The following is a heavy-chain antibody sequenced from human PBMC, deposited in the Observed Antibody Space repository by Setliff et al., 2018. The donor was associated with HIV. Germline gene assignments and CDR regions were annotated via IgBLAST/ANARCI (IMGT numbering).Heavy chain of an antibody. V-gene: IGHV1-18*01. J-gene: IGHJ5*02. CDR2: ISAYTGHT. D-gene: IGHD3-9*01. CDR1: GHSFINYG. CDR3: ARARLQGIVTAVGPRDNCLDP. Sequence: ASVKVSCKASGHSFINYGISWVRQAPGQGLEWMGWISAYTGHTDYASRLLGRVTLTTDTSTSTAYMELRSLSSDDTAVYFCARARLQGIVTAVGPRDNCLDPWGQGTRVTVSS.